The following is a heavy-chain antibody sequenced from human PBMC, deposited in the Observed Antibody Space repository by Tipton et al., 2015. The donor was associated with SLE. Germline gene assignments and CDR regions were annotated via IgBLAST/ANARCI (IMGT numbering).Heavy chain of an antibody. V-gene: IGHV4-59*01. CDR3: ATSKGTPYYFDY. CDR1: GGSINSYY. J-gene: IGHJ4*02. Sequence: LRLSCTVSGGSINSYYWSWIRQPPGKGLEWIGYIYYGVPTNYNPSLKGRVTISIDTSKSQSSLKLSSVTAADTAVYYCATSKGTPYYFDYWGQGTLVTVSS. CDR2: IYYGVPT. D-gene: IGHD3-10*01.